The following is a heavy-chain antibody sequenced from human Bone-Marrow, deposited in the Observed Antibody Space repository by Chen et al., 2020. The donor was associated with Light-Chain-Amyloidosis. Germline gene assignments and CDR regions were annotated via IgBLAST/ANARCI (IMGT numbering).Heavy chain of an antibody. D-gene: IGHD2-2*02. CDR1: GFTFDDYA. V-gene: IGHV3-9*01. CDR3: AKAIVPAAIGYFDY. Sequence: EVQLVESGGGLVQPGRSLRRTCAASGFTFDDYAMHWVRQAPGKGLEWVSGISWNSGSIGYADSVKGRFTISRDNAKNSLYLQMNSLRAEDTALYYCAKAIVPAAIGYFDYWGQGTLVTVSS. J-gene: IGHJ4*02. CDR2: ISWNSGSI.